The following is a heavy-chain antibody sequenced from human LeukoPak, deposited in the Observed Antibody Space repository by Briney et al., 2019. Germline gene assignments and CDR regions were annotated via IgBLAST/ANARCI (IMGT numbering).Heavy chain of an antibody. CDR3: TRTPLYNWNDAFDI. Sequence: ASVKVSCKASGYTFISYHMHWVRQAPGQGLEWMGIINPSGGSTNYAQKFQGRVTMTRDTSTSTVYMELRSLRSEDTAVYYCTRTPLYNWNDAFDIWGQGTMVTVSS. CDR2: INPSGGST. CDR1: GYTFISYH. D-gene: IGHD1-1*01. J-gene: IGHJ3*02. V-gene: IGHV1-46*01.